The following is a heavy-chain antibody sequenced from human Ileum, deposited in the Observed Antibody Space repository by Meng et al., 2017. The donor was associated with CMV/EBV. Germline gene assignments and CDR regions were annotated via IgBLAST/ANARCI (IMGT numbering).Heavy chain of an antibody. CDR2: IIPALQIT. V-gene: IGHV1-69*10. CDR1: GGTFNSYA. D-gene: IGHD1-7*01. Sequence: AGGTFNSYAIRWVRQAPGNGLEGMGGIIPALQITYYEQHLQGRATFTADKTMTTVYMELSTLRSEDTALYYCARGIDGGWNSRFDAWGQGTLVTVSS. J-gene: IGHJ5*02. CDR3: ARGIDGGWNSRFDA.